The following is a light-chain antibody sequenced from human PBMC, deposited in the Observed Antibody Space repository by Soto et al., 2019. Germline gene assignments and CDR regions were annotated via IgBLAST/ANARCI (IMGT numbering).Light chain of an antibody. Sequence: QSVLTQPRSVSGSPGQSVTISCTGTSSDVGGYNYVSWYQQHPGKAPKLMIYDVSKWPSGVPDRFSGSKSGNTASLTISGLQAEDEADYYCCSYAGSYTLYVFVTGTKVTVL. CDR1: SSDVGGYNY. CDR2: DVS. V-gene: IGLV2-11*01. CDR3: CSYAGSYTLYV. J-gene: IGLJ1*01.